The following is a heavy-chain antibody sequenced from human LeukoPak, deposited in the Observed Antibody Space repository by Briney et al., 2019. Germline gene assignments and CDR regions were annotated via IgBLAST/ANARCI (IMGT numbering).Heavy chain of an antibody. J-gene: IGHJ4*02. CDR1: GFTFDDYA. Sequence: PGGSLRLSCPASGFTFDDYAMHWVRQAPGKGLEWVSGISWNSGSIGYEDSVKGRFTISRDNAKNSLYLQMNSLRAEDTAIYYCAKGGEYQLPGDYWGQGTLVTVSS. D-gene: IGHD2-2*01. V-gene: IGHV3-9*01. CDR3: AKGGEYQLPGDY. CDR2: ISWNSGSI.